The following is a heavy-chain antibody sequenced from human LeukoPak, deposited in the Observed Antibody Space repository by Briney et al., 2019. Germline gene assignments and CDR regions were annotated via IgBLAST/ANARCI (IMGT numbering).Heavy chain of an antibody. CDR2: ISAYNGNA. CDR3: ARDYYSSGFPSY. J-gene: IGHJ4*02. D-gene: IGHD3-22*01. Sequence: ASVKVSCKASGYTFTSYGISWVRQAPGQGLEWMGWISAYNGNANYAQELQGRVTMTTDTSTSTAYMELRSLRSDDTAVYYCARDYYSSGFPSYWGQGTLVTVSS. V-gene: IGHV1-18*01. CDR1: GYTFTSYG.